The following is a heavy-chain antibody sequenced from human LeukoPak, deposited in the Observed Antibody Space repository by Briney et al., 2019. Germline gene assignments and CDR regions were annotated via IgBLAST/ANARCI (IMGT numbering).Heavy chain of an antibody. V-gene: IGHV3-23*01. Sequence: GGSLRLSCAASGFTFSSYAMSWVRQAPGKGLEWVSAISGSGGSTYYADSVKGRFTISRDNSKNTLYLQMNSLRAEDTAVYYCAKYPYYYDFWSGYSGYFDYWGQGTLVTVSS. CDR3: AKYPYYYDFWSGYSGYFDY. CDR2: ISGSGGST. J-gene: IGHJ4*02. CDR1: GFTFSSYA. D-gene: IGHD3-3*01.